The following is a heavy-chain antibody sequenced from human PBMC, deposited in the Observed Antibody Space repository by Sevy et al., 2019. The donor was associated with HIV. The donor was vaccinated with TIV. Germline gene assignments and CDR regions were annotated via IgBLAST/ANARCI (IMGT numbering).Heavy chain of an antibody. CDR3: ARIPDISGWPFDI. J-gene: IGHJ4*02. CDR1: GGSVNNYY. CDR2: IHDNGRT. D-gene: IGHD6-19*01. V-gene: IGHV4-59*02. Sequence: SETLSLICTVSGGSVNNYYWTWIRQSPGKGLEWIAYIHDNGRTKYNPSLKSPVSISVDMSKNQFSLKLTSVTAADTAVYYCARIPDISGWPFDIWGQGALVTVSS.